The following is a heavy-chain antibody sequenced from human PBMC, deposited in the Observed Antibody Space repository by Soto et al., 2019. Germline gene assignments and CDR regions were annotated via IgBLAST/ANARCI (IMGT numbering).Heavy chain of an antibody. Sequence: SETLSLTCAVSGYSISSGSYWAWIRQSPGKGLEWLGSIFHSGNTYYNPSLESRVTISADTSKNQFSLKVNSVSAADTAVYYCARSYQLLLGWFDPWGQGTLVPVSS. V-gene: IGHV4-38-2*01. D-gene: IGHD2-2*01. J-gene: IGHJ5*02. CDR3: ARSYQLLLGWFDP. CDR2: IFHSGNT. CDR1: GYSISSGSY.